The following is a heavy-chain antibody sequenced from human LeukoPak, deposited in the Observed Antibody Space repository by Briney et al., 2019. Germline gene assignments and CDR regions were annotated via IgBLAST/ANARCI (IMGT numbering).Heavy chain of an antibody. CDR2: ISSSSIYI. D-gene: IGHD3-3*01. CDR1: GFTFSSYS. V-gene: IGHV3-21*01. J-gene: IGHJ4*02. Sequence: PGGSLRLSCAASGFTFSSYSMNGVRQAPGGRLEWVSSISSSSIYIYYADSVKGRFTISRDAAKNSLFLQMNSLRAEDTAAYYCARVWSDCYVTNCYISEYWGQGTLVTVSS. CDR3: ARVWSDCYVTNCYISEY.